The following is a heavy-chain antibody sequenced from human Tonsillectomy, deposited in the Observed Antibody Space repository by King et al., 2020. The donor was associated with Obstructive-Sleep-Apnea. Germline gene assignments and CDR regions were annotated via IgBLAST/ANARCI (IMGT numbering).Heavy chain of an antibody. CDR1: GYSFTSYW. CDR2: IDPSDSYT. J-gene: IGHJ6*02. CDR3: ATLGWSESYSQCHYYSCFGMDF. Sequence: VQLVQSGAEVKKPGESLRISCKGSGYSFTSYWISWVRQMPGKGLEWMGRIDPSDSYTNYSPSFQGHVTISADKSISTAYLQWSSLKASDTAMYYCATLGWSESYSQCHYYSCFGMDFWGQGTPVTVSS. V-gene: IGHV5-10-1*01. D-gene: IGHD3-10*01.